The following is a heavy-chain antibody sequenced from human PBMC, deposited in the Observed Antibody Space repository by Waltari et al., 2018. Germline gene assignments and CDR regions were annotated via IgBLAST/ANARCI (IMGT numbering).Heavy chain of an antibody. Sequence: EVQLVESGGGLVQPGGSLRLSCAASRFTFSSYAMSWVRQAPGKGLEWVSASSGSGGSTYYADSVKGRFTIARDNSKNTLYLQMNSLRAEDTAVYYWAKTSGGDYYYYYYMDVWGKGTTVTVSS. CDR2: SSGSGGST. D-gene: IGHD3-10*01. V-gene: IGHV3-23*04. CDR1: RFTFSSYA. J-gene: IGHJ6*03. CDR3: AKTSGGDYYYYYYMDV.